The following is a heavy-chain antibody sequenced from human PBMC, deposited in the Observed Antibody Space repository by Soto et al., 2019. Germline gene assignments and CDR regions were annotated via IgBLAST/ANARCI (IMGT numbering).Heavy chain of an antibody. CDR2: IYYSETT. CDR3: ARLGCGGGSCYHVEFYGMDL. J-gene: IGHJ6*02. D-gene: IGHD2-15*01. V-gene: IGHV4-39*01. Sequence: QVQLQESGPGLVKASETLLLTCTVSSGSISTSRYYWGWIRQPPGKGLQWIGSIYYSETTYYNPSLKGRVSISIDRSKNQFSLRLTTVTAADTATYYCARLGCGGGSCYHVEFYGMDLWGQGTTVTVSS. CDR1: SGSISTSRYY.